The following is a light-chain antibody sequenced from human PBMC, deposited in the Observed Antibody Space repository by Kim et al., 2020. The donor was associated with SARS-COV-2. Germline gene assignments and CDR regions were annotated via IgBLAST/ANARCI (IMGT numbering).Light chain of an antibody. V-gene: IGKV3-15*01. J-gene: IGKJ2*01. CDR3: HQYNNWPYT. CDR2: GAS. Sequence: VSREGGPSLACRASQSGSSNLVWYQQKPGHDPRLLIYGASTRATGIPARFSGSGSWTEFTLTISSLQSEDFAVYYCHQYNNWPYTFGQGTKLEI. CDR1: QSGSSN.